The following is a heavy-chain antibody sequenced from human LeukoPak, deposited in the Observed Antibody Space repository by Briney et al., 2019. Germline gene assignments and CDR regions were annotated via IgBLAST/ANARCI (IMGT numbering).Heavy chain of an antibody. CDR2: IYYSGST. V-gene: IGHV4-59*01. CDR1: GGSISSYY. J-gene: IGHJ4*02. CDR3: ASSLISRLDY. D-gene: IGHD3-16*02. Sequence: PSETLSLTCTVSGGSISSYYWSRIRHPPGKGLEWIGYIYYSGSTNYNPSLKRRVTISVDTSKNQFSLKLSSVTAADTAVYYCASSLISRLDYWGQGTLVTVSS.